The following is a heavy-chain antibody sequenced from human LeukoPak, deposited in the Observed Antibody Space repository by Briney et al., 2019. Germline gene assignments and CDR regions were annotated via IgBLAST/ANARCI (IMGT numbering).Heavy chain of an antibody. CDR3: ARGSDTAMAAALDY. CDR2: ISYDGSNK. D-gene: IGHD5-18*01. CDR1: GFTFSSYA. Sequence: GGSLRLSCAASGFTFSSYAMHWVRQAPGKGLEWVAVISYDGSNKYYADSVKGRFTISRDNSKNTLYLQMNSLRAEDTAVYYCARGSDTAMAAALDYWGQGTLVTVSS. J-gene: IGHJ4*02. V-gene: IGHV3-30*14.